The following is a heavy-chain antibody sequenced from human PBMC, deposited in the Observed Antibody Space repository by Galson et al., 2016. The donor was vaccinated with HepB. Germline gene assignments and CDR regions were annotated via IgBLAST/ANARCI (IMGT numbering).Heavy chain of an antibody. Sequence: SLRLSCAASGFTFSSFAMTWVRQAPGKGLEWVSSLSGNADKSFYADSLKGRFTISRDNFNNTVFLQMNSLRAEDTAVYYCARRPVSGAAGYYHGMDVWGQGTTVIVSS. CDR3: ARRPVSGAAGYYHGMDV. CDR1: GFTFSSFA. CDR2: LSGNADKS. D-gene: IGHD1-26*01. J-gene: IGHJ6*02. V-gene: IGHV3-23*01.